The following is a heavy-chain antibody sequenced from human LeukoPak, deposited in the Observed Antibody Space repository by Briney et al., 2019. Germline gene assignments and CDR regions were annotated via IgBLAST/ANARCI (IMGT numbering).Heavy chain of an antibody. Sequence: PGRSLRLSCAASGFTFSSYGMHWVRQAPGKGLEWVAVIWYDGSNKYYADSVKGRFTISRDNSKNTLYLQMNSLRAEDTAVYYCAGGVTLYPPRYWGQGTLVTVSS. CDR1: GFTFSSYG. CDR2: IWYDGSNK. J-gene: IGHJ4*02. V-gene: IGHV3-33*01. CDR3: AGGVTLYPPRY. D-gene: IGHD5-18*01.